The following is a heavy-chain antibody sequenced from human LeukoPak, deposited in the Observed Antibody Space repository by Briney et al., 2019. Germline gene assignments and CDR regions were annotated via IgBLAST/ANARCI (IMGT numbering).Heavy chain of an antibody. V-gene: IGHV4-34*01. D-gene: IGHD3-10*01. CDR2: INHSGST. Sequence: SETLSLTCAVYGGSFSGYYWSWIRQPPGKGLEWIGEINHSGSTYYNPSLKSRVTISVDPSKNQFSLKLSSVTAADTAVYYCARSPTMVRGVNLGRDYWGQGTLVTVSS. CDR1: GGSFSGYY. J-gene: IGHJ4*02. CDR3: ARSPTMVRGVNLGRDY.